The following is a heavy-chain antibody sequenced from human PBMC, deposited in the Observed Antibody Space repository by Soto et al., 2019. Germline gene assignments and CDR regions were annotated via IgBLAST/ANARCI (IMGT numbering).Heavy chain of an antibody. CDR1: GGSFSDYY. Sequence: QVQLQQWGAGLLKPSETLSLTCAVYGGSFSDYYWSWIRQPPGKGLEWIGEINHSGSTNYNPSLKSRVTISVDTSKNQFSLTLSAVTAADTAVYYCARGNWFDPWGQGTLVTVSS. V-gene: IGHV4-34*01. J-gene: IGHJ5*02. CDR2: INHSGST. CDR3: ARGNWFDP.